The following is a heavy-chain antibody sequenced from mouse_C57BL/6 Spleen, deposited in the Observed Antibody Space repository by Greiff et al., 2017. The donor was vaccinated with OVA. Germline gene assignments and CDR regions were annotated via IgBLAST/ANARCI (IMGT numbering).Heavy chain of an antibody. Sequence: QVQLQQPGTELVKPGASVKISCKASGYAFSSYWMNWVKQRPGKGLEWIGQIYPGDGDTNYNGKFKGKATLTADKSSSTAYMQLSSLTSEDSAVYFCAIGDTTVVAPCDYWGQGTTLTVSS. CDR2: IYPGDGDT. CDR1: GYAFSSYW. V-gene: IGHV1-80*01. CDR3: AIGDTTVVAPCDY. D-gene: IGHD1-1*01. J-gene: IGHJ2*01.